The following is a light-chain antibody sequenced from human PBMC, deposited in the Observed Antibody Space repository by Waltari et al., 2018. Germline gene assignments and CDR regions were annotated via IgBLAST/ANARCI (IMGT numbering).Light chain of an antibody. CDR1: ESVDNQ. Sequence: EVVLTQSPVTLSLSPGERATLSCRASESVDNQLAWYRQKPGQAPTLLIYAASNRAAGIPARFRGSGYGTDFTLTISNLESEDFAVYFCQQRNKWPPLNLGGG. CDR2: AAS. CDR3: QQRNKWPPLN. V-gene: IGKV3-11*01. J-gene: IGKJ4*01.